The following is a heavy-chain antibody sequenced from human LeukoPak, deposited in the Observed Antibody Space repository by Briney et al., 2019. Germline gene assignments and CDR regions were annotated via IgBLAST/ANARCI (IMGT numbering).Heavy chain of an antibody. V-gene: IGHV1-18*01. CDR2: ISAYNGNT. D-gene: IGHD6-13*01. CDR1: GYTFTNYG. J-gene: IGHJ4*02. CDR3: ARVAAAGTTLPDY. Sequence: ASVKVSCKASGYTFTNYGFSWVRQAPGQGLEWMGWISAYNGNTNYAQKLQGRVTMTTDTSTSTAYMELKSLRSDDTAVYYCARVAAAGTTLPDYWGQGTLVTVSS.